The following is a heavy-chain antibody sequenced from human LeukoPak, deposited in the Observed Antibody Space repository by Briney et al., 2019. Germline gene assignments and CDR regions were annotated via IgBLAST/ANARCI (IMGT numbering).Heavy chain of an antibody. CDR2: IIPIFGTA. Sequence: SVKVSCKASGYTFPSYAISWVRQAPGQGLEWMGRIIPIFGTANYAQKFQGRVTITTDESTSTAYMELSSLRSEDTAVYYCARDHWTVPVWKNGYSYDPTWEYAFDIWGQGTMVTVSS. V-gene: IGHV1-69*05. CDR3: ARDHWTVPVWKNGYSYDPTWEYAFDI. CDR1: GYTFPSYA. D-gene: IGHD5-18*01. J-gene: IGHJ3*02.